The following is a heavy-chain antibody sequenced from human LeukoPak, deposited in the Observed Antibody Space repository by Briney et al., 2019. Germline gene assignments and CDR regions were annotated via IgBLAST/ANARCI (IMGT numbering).Heavy chain of an antibody. CDR1: GFTFSDCY. CDR2: ISSSGSTI. CDR3: TTVVGYYDSSGYSGY. Sequence: GGSLRLSCAASGFTFSDCYMSWIRQAPGKGLEWVSYISSSGSTIFYTDSVKGRFTISRDNAKNALYLQMNSLKTEDTAVYYCTTVVGYYDSSGYSGYWGQGTLVTVSS. D-gene: IGHD3-22*01. J-gene: IGHJ4*02. V-gene: IGHV3-11*01.